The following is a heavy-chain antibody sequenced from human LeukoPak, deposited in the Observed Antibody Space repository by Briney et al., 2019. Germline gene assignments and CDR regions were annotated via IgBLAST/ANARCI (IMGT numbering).Heavy chain of an antibody. Sequence: GSLRLSCAASGFTFSDYYMSWIRQAPGKGLEWVSYISSSGSTIYYADSVKGRFTISRDNTQNSLFLQMDSPRVEDTAVYYCARDYASEYMDVWGKGTTVTVSS. D-gene: IGHD3-16*01. CDR2: ISSSGSTI. V-gene: IGHV3-11*04. CDR3: ARDYASEYMDV. J-gene: IGHJ6*03. CDR1: GFTFSDYY.